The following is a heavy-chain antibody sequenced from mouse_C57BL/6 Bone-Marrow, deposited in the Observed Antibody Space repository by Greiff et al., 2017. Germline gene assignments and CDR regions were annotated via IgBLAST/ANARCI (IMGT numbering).Heavy chain of an antibody. V-gene: IGHV5-15*01. CDR2: ISNLAYSI. CDR3: ARGLLPDY. D-gene: IGHD2-10*01. Sequence: EVMLVESGGGLVQPGGSLKLSCAASGFTFSDYGMAWVRQAPRKGPEWVAFISNLAYSIYYADTVTGRFTISRENAKNTLYLEMSSLRSEDTAMYYCARGLLPDYWGQGTTLTVSS. J-gene: IGHJ2*01. CDR1: GFTFSDYG.